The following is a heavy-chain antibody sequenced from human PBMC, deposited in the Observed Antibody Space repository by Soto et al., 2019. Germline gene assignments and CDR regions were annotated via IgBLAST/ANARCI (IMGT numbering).Heavy chain of an antibody. CDR2: ISYDGSNK. CDR3: ARNGSYYGSGSYYYYYMDV. V-gene: IGHV3-30*04. CDR1: GFTFSSYA. J-gene: IGHJ6*03. Sequence: GGSLRLSCAASGFTFSSYAMHWVRQAPGKGLEWVAVISYDGSNKYYADSVKGRFTISRDNSKNTLYLQMNSLRAEDTDVYYCARNGSYYGSGSYYYYYMDVWGKGTTVTVSS. D-gene: IGHD3-10*01.